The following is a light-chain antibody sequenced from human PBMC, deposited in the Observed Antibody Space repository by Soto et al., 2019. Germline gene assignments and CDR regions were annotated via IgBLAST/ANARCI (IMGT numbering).Light chain of an antibody. V-gene: IGLV3-21*02. CDR3: QVWDSSSDHWE. CDR1: NIRNKS. Sequence: SYELTQTPSVSVAPGQTARITCGGNNIRNKSVQWYQQKPGQAPVVVVYDDTNRPSGIPERFSGSNSGNTATLTISRVEAGDEADYYCQVWDSSSDHWEFGGGTQLTVL. CDR2: DDT. J-gene: IGLJ3*02.